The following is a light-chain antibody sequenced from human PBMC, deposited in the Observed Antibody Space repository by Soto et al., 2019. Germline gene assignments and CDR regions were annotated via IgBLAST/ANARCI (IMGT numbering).Light chain of an antibody. Sequence: SYELTQPPSVSVAPGQTATITCGGNNIGSKSVHWYQQKPGQAPVLVVYDDSDRPSGIPERFSGSKSGNTATLPISRVEAGDEADYYCQVWDSSSDHVIFGGGTKLTVL. CDR1: NIGSKS. CDR2: DDS. V-gene: IGLV3-21*02. J-gene: IGLJ2*01. CDR3: QVWDSSSDHVI.